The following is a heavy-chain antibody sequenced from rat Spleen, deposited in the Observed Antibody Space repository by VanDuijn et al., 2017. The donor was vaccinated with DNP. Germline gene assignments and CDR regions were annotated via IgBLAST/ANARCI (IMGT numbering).Heavy chain of an antibody. CDR2: ISYSGST. Sequence: GYSITSNYWGWIRKFPGNKMEYIGHISYSGSTNYNPSLKSRISITRDTSKNHFFLHLNSVTTEDTATYYCARWTRYFDYWGQGTLVTVSS. CDR3: ARWTRYFDY. D-gene: IGHD1-5*01. CDR1: GYSITSNY. J-gene: IGHJ3*01. V-gene: IGHV3-1*01.